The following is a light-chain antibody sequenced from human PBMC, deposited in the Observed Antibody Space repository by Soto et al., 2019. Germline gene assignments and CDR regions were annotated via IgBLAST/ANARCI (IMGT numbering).Light chain of an antibody. CDR3: QQCGSSPS. J-gene: IGKJ1*01. CDR1: QSVSSSY. V-gene: IGKV3-20*01. CDR2: DTS. Sequence: EIVLTQSPGTLSLSPGERATLSCGASQSVSSSYLAWYQQKPGQAPRLLIYDTSSRATGIPDRFSGSGSGTDFTLVISRLEPEDFAVYYCQQCGSSPSFGQGTKVELK.